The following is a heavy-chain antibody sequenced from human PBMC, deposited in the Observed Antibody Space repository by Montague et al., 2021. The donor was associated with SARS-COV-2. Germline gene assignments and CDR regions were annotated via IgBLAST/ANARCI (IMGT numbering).Heavy chain of an antibody. CDR1: GFSLNTSGVC. CDR3: ARTYAPSAVAVDY. J-gene: IGHJ4*02. D-gene: IGHD6-19*01. CDR2: IDWDDDK. V-gene: IGHV2-70*11. Sequence: PALVKPTQTLTLTRTFSGFSLNTSGVCVSWIRQPPGKALEWLARIDWDDDKYYSTSLKTRLTISKDTSKNQVVLTMTNMDPVDTATYYCARTYAPSAVAVDYWGQGTLVTVSS.